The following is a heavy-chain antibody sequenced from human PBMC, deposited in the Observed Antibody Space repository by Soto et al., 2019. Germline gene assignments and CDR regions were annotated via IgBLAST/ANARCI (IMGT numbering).Heavy chain of an antibody. CDR3: AREGQWLAGRAFDI. D-gene: IGHD6-19*01. CDR2: IYYSGST. V-gene: IGHV4-59*01. Sequence: QVQLQESGPGLVKPSETLSLTCTVSGGSISSYYWRWLRQPPGKGLEWIGYIYYSGSTNYNPSLKSRVTISVDTSKNQSSLKLSSVTASDTAVYYCAREGQWLAGRAFDIWGQGTMVTVSS. J-gene: IGHJ3*02. CDR1: GGSISSYY.